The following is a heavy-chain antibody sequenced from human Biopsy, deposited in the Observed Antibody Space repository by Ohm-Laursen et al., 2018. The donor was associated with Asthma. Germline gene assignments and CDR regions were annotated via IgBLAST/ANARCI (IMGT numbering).Heavy chain of an antibody. J-gene: IGHJ4*02. V-gene: IGHV3-30-3*01. D-gene: IGHD6-6*01. CDR3: ARGKTWGRSYYFDY. Sequence: SLRLSCAASGFTFHNYVMHWVRQAPGKGLEWVAGIFFDGSNKYYADSVKGRFTISRDNSKDTLYLQVNSLRGGDTAVYYCARGKTWGRSYYFDYWGQGTLVTVSS. CDR1: GFTFHNYV. CDR2: IFFDGSNK.